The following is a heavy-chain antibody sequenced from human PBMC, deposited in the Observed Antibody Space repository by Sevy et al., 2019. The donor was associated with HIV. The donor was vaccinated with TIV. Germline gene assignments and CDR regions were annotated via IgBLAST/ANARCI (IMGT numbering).Heavy chain of an antibody. J-gene: IGHJ5*02. CDR3: ARGGWLRLRGNWFDP. D-gene: IGHD5-12*01. CDR2: ISYDGSNK. Sequence: GGSLRLSCAASGFTFSSYGMHWVRQAPGKGLEWVAVISYDGSNKYYADSVKGRFTISRDNSKNTLYLQMNSLRAEDTAVYYCARGGWLRLRGNWFDPWGQGTLVTVSS. V-gene: IGHV3-30*03. CDR1: GFTFSSYG.